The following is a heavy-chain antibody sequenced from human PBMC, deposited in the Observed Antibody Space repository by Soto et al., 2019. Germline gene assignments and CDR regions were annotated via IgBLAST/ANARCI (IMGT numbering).Heavy chain of an antibody. D-gene: IGHD4-4*01. V-gene: IGHV3-30*18. J-gene: IGHJ6*02. Sequence: QVQLVESGGGVVQPGRSLRLSCAASGFTFSSYGMHWVRQAPGKGLEWVAVISYDGSNKYYADSVKGRFTISRDNSKNTLYMQMNSLRAEDTAVYYCAKDNCKDYSNSNGCGMDVWGQGTTVTVSS. CDR3: AKDNCKDYSNSNGCGMDV. CDR2: ISYDGSNK. CDR1: GFTFSSYG.